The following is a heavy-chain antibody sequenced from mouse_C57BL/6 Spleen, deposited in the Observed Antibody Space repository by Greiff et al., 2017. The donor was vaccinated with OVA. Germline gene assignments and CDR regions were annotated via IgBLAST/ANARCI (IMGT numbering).Heavy chain of an antibody. V-gene: IGHV1-42*01. CDR1: GYSFTGYY. CDR3: ANDTTRVATDYAMDY. CDR2: INPSTGGT. J-gene: IGHJ4*01. Sequence: VQLQQSGPELVKPGASVKISCKASGYSFTGYYMNWVKQSPEKSLEWIGEINPSTGGTTYNQKFKAKATLTVDKSSSTAYMQLKSQTSEDSAVYYCANDTTRVATDYAMDYWGQGTSVTVSA. D-gene: IGHD1-1*01.